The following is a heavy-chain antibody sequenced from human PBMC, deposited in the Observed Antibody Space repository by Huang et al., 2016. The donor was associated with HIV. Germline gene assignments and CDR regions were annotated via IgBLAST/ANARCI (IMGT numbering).Heavy chain of an antibody. Sequence: QVQLVQSGAEVKKPGASVKVSCKASGYTFTSYDIYWVRQATGQGLEWMGWMNPNSGDTGYAQQFQGRVTMTRITSTSTAYMELSSLRSEDTAVYYCARVSSSISSGGMDVWGQGTTVTVSS. V-gene: IGHV1-8*01. CDR3: ARVSSSISSGGMDV. CDR2: MNPNSGDT. CDR1: GYTFTSYD. J-gene: IGHJ6*02. D-gene: IGHD6-6*01.